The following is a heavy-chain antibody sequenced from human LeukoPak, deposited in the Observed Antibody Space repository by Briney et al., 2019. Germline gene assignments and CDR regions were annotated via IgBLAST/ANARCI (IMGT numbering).Heavy chain of an antibody. J-gene: IGHJ3*02. CDR1: GFTFSSYA. CDR2: VSGSGGRT. Sequence: PGGSLRLSCAASGFTFSSYAMSWVPQAPGKGREWVSAVSGSGGRTYYADSVKGRYTISRDNSTNTLYLHKNSLRAEDTAVYYCAKDRAPLVGAFDIWGQGTMVTVSS. D-gene: IGHD6-13*01. CDR3: AKDRAPLVGAFDI. V-gene: IGHV3-23*01.